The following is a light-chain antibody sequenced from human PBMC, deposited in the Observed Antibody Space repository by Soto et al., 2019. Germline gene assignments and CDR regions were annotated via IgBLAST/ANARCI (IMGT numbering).Light chain of an antibody. Sequence: QSALTQPASVSGSPGQSITISCTGTSSDVGSYNLVSWYQQHPGKAPKLMIYEVTKRPSGVSNRFSGSKSGNTASLTISGLQAEDEADYYCCSYAGRSNWVFGGGTQLPS. V-gene: IGLV2-23*02. CDR3: CSYAGRSNWV. J-gene: IGLJ3*02. CDR2: EVT. CDR1: SSDVGSYNL.